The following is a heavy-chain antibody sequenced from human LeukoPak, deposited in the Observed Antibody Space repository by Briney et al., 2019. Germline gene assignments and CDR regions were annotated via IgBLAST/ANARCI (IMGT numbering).Heavy chain of an antibody. J-gene: IGHJ5*02. CDR3: ARDVSPYSSGGKFDP. V-gene: IGHV1-69*01. D-gene: IGHD6-19*01. CDR1: GGTFSSYA. CDR2: IIPIFGTA. Sequence: GSSVKVSCKASGGTFSSYAISWVRQAPGQGLEWMGGIIPIFGTANYAQKFQGKVTITADESTSTAYMELSSLRSEDTAVYYCARDVSPYSSGGKFDPWGQGTLVTVSS.